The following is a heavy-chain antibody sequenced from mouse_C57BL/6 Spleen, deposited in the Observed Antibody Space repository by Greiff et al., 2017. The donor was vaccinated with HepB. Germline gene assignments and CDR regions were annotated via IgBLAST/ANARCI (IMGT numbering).Heavy chain of an antibody. CDR3: ASGPMDY. Sequence: EVKLVESGGGLVKPGGSLKLSCAASGFTFSSYAMSWVRQTPEKRLEWVATISDGGSYTYYPDNVKGRFTISRDNAKNNLYLQMSHLKSEDTAMYYCASGPMDYWGQGTSVTVSS. V-gene: IGHV5-4*03. CDR1: GFTFSSYA. D-gene: IGHD3-1*01. CDR2: ISDGGSYT. J-gene: IGHJ4*01.